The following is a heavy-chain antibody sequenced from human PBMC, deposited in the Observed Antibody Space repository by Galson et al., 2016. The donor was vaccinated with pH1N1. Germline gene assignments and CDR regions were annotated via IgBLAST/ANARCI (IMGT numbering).Heavy chain of an antibody. CDR1: GYTVTTYG. J-gene: IGHJ4*02. CDR2: IDPSDGTT. Sequence: SVKVSCKASGYTVTTYGVSWVRQAPGQGLEWMGIIDPSDGTTTYSQKIQDRISLTRDTSTNSVYMELNNLRPGDSATYFCARRYYFDYWGQGTLVTVSS. V-gene: IGHV1-46*01. CDR3: ARRYYFDY.